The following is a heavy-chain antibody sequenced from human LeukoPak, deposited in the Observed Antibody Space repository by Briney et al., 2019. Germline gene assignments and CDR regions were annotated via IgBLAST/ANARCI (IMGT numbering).Heavy chain of an antibody. CDR2: IIPILGIA. CDR3: ARDHEPEYYYGSGSYLAPYSGMDV. Sequence: ASVKVSCKASGGTFSSYAISWVRQAPGHGLEWMGRIIPILGIANYVQKFQGRVTITADKSTSTAYMELSSLRSEDTAVYYCARDHEPEYYYGSGSYLAPYSGMDVWGQGTTVTVSS. V-gene: IGHV1-69*04. CDR1: GGTFSSYA. J-gene: IGHJ6*02. D-gene: IGHD3-10*01.